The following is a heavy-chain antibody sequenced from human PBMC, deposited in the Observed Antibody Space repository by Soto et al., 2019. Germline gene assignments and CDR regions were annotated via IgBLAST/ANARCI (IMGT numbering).Heavy chain of an antibody. CDR2: VNQDASEI. CDR3: VRAVGGRSAF. J-gene: IGHJ4*02. V-gene: IGHV3-7*04. Sequence: EVQLVESGGCLVQPGGSLTLSCTASGFTYSDYWMSRVRQAPWKGLEWVANVNQDASEIYYVDSVKGRFTISRDNARSSLLLQMNSLRVEDTAVYYCVRAVGGRSAFWGQGTLVTVSS. CDR1: GFTYSDYW. D-gene: IGHD3-16*01.